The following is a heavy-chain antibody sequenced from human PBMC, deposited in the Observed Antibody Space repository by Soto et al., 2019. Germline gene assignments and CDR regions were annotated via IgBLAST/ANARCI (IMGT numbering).Heavy chain of an antibody. Sequence: GGSLRLSCAASGFTFSSYSMNWVRQAPGKGLEWVSSISSSSSYIHYADSVRGRFTISRDNAKNSLYLQMNSLRAEDTAVYYCARGPGRYYYDSSGYYNWFDPWGQGTLVTVSS. D-gene: IGHD3-22*01. V-gene: IGHV3-21*01. CDR3: ARGPGRYYYDSSGYYNWFDP. J-gene: IGHJ5*02. CDR1: GFTFSSYS. CDR2: ISSSSSYI.